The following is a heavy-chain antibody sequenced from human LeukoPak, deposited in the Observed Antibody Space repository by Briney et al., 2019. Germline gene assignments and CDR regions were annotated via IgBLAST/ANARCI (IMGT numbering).Heavy chain of an antibody. V-gene: IGHV3-30-3*01. Sequence: GRSLRLSCAASGFTFSSYAMHWVRQAPGKGLEWVAVISYDGSNKYYADSVKGRFTISRDNSKNTLYLQMNSLRAEDTAVYYCARDQGGSGSYSFDYWGQGTLVTVSS. CDR3: ARDQGGSGSYSFDY. CDR1: GFTFSSYA. CDR2: ISYDGSNK. J-gene: IGHJ4*02. D-gene: IGHD3-10*01.